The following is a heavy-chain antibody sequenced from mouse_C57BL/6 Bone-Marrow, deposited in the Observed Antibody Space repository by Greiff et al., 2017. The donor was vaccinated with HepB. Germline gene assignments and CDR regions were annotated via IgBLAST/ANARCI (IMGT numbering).Heavy chain of an antibody. D-gene: IGHD6-1*01. V-gene: IGHV5-4*01. CDR1: GFTFSSYA. J-gene: IGHJ3*01. CDR2: ISDVGSYT. Sequence: EVQLVQSGGGLVKPGGSLKLSCAASGFTFSSYAMSWVRQTPVKRLEWIATISDVGSYTYYPDNVKGRSTISRDNAKNNLYLQMSHLKSEDTAMYYCARDPQPCWFAYWGQGALVTVSA. CDR3: ARDPQPCWFAY.